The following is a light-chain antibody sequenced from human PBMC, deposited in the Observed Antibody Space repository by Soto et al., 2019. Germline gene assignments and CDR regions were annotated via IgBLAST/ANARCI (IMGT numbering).Light chain of an antibody. CDR2: WAS. Sequence: DIVMTQSPDSLAVSLGERATINCKSSQSVLFSSNNKNYLAWYQQKPGQPPKLLIYWASTRQSGVPDRFSGSGSWTDFTLTISSLQAEDVAVYYCQQRSNWLTFGGGTKVEIK. J-gene: IGKJ4*01. CDR3: QQRSNWLT. V-gene: IGKV4-1*01. CDR1: QSVLFSSNNKNY.